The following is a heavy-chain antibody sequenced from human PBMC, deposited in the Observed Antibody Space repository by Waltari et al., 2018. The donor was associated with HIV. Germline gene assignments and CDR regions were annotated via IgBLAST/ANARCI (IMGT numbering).Heavy chain of an antibody. J-gene: IGHJ6*02. CDR1: GFKFSSFW. CDR3: ARDASYFDFWSGGYYYYGLDV. D-gene: IGHD3-3*01. CDR2: IKEDGSEK. Sequence: EVQLVESGGDLVQPGESLRLSCAASGFKFSSFWKNWVRQAPGKRLEWVANIKEDGSEKYYVDSVKGRFTISRDNVKNSLYLQMNSLRAEDTAVYYCARDASYFDFWSGGYYYYGLDVWGQGTTVTVSS. V-gene: IGHV3-7*01.